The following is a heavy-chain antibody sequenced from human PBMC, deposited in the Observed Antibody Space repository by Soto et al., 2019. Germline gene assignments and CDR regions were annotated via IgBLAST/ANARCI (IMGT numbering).Heavy chain of an antibody. Sequence: EVDVLESGGGLVQPGGSRRLSCGVFGFRFSSYVMSRVRQAPGKGLQWVSSISGSVDKTYYADSVKGRFTISRDISKNMVYLQMSSLRADDTAVYYCAKDLGAAMTAWGQGTLLTVSS. CDR3: AKDLGAAMTA. CDR2: ISGSVDKT. D-gene: IGHD3-16*01. J-gene: IGHJ5*02. CDR1: GFRFSSYV. V-gene: IGHV3-23*01.